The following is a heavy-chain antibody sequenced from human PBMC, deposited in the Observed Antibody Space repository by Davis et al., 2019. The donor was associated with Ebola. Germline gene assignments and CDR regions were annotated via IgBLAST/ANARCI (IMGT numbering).Heavy chain of an antibody. D-gene: IGHD6-19*01. CDR2: ISYDGSNK. V-gene: IGHV3-30*18. CDR3: AKDAWGSSGVGPFDY. J-gene: IGHJ4*02. Sequence: GESLKISCAASGFTFSSYGMHWVRQAPGKGLEWVAVISYDGSNKYYADSVKGRFTISRDNSKNTLYLQMNSLRAEDTAVYYCAKDAWGSSGVGPFDYWGQGTLVTVSS. CDR1: GFTFSSYG.